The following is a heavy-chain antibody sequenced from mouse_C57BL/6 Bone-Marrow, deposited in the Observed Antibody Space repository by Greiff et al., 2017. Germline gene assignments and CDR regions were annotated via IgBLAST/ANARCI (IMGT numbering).Heavy chain of an antibody. V-gene: IGHV5-4*01. D-gene: IGHD2-1*01. J-gene: IGHJ4*01. CDR2: IRDGGSYP. CDR1: GFTFSSYA. Sequence: EVQRVESGGGLVKPGGSLQLSCAASGFTFSSYAMSWVRQTPEKRLEWVATIRDGGSYPYYPDNVKGRVTISRDNAKNNLYLQISHLKSEDTAMYYCARDRLPAWRDYWGQGTSVTVSS. CDR3: ARDRLPAWRDY.